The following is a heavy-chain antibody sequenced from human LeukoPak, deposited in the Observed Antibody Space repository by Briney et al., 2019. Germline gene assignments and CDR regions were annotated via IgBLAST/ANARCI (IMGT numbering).Heavy chain of an antibody. CDR2: IYTSGST. Sequence: SETLSLTCTVSGGSISSYYCSWIRQPAGKGLEWIGRIYTSGSTNYNPSLKSRVTISVDKSKNQFSLKLSSVTAADTAVYYCARDPRSIVLGYYYYYMDVWGKGTTVTVSS. CDR3: ARDPRSIVLGYYYYYMDV. D-gene: IGHD2/OR15-2a*01. CDR1: GGSISSYY. V-gene: IGHV4-4*07. J-gene: IGHJ6*03.